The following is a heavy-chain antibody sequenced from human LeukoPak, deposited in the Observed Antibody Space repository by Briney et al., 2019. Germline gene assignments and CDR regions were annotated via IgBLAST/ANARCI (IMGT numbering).Heavy chain of an antibody. Sequence: KPSETLSLTCAVSGHSISSGYYWGWIRQPPGKGLEWIGTIYQYGSTYYNPSLKSRVTISVDTSKNQFSLKLSSVTAADTAVYYCARHRSPDGSTSCYNDWGQGTLVTVSS. CDR1: GHSISSGYY. D-gene: IGHD2-2*02. CDR2: IYQYGST. J-gene: IGHJ4*02. V-gene: IGHV4-38-2*01. CDR3: ARHRSPDGSTSCYND.